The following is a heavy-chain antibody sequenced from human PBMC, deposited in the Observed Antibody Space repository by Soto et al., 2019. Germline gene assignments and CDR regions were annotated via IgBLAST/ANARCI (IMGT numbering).Heavy chain of an antibody. J-gene: IGHJ4*02. CDR1: GNSFVTYA. CDR2: INVGSGNT. V-gene: IGHV1-3*01. Sequence: RASVKVSCKSSGNSFVTYAIHWVRQAPGQRLQWMGWINVGSGNTKYAQDFQGRVTFTRDTAATTTFMELSSLRSEDAAVYYCARVPPWGDSGSFYIQHYDSWGQGTLVTAPQ. D-gene: IGHD3-10*01. CDR3: ARVPPWGDSGSFYIQHYDS.